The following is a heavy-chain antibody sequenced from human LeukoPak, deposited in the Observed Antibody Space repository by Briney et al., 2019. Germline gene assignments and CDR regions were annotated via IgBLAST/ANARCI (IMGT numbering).Heavy chain of an antibody. J-gene: IGHJ4*02. V-gene: IGHV4-4*09. Sequence: SETLSLTCTVSGGSISSYYWSWIRQPPGKGLEWIGYIYTSGRTNYNPSRKSRVTISVDTSKNQFSLELSSVTAADTAVYYCARVVGATYYFDYWGQGTLVTGSS. CDR1: GGSISSYY. D-gene: IGHD1-26*01. CDR3: ARVVGATYYFDY. CDR2: IYTSGRT.